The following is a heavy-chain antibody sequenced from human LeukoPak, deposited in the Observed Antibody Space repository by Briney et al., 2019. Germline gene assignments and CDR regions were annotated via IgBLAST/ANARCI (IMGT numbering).Heavy chain of an antibody. CDR1: GGTFSSYT. V-gene: IGHV1-69*02. J-gene: IGHJ4*02. CDR3: ARAAGDSRYYLDY. D-gene: IGHD4-17*01. CDR2: IIPILGIA. Sequence: GASVKVSCKASGGTFSSYTISWVRQAPGQGLEWMGRIIPILGIANYAQKFQGRVTITADKSTSTAYMELSSLRSEDTAVYYCARAAGDSRYYLDYWGQGTLVTVSS.